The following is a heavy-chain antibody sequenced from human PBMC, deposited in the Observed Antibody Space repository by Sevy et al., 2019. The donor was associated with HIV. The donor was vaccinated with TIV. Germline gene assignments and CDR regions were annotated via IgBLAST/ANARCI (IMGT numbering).Heavy chain of an antibody. D-gene: IGHD3-10*01. Sequence: SGPMLVKPTQTLTLTCTFSGFSLSTTGVGVGWIRQPPGKALEWLTVIYWDDDKRYSPSLKSRLTITKDTSKNQVVLTMTNMDPVDTATFYCARYYYPSGGFDYWGQGTLVTVSS. V-gene: IGHV2-5*02. J-gene: IGHJ4*02. CDR2: IYWDDDK. CDR3: ARYYYPSGGFDY. CDR1: GFSLSTTGVG.